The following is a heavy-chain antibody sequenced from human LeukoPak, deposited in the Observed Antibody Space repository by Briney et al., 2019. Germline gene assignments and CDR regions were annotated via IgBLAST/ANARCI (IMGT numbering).Heavy chain of an antibody. CDR2: IIPIFGTA. J-gene: IGHJ4*02. D-gene: IGHD4-17*01. V-gene: IGHV1-69*01. CDR1: GGTFSSYA. CDR3: AGGAGYGDNDY. Sequence: SVKVSCEASGGTFSSYAISWVRQAPGQGLEWMGGIIPIFGTANYAQKFQGRVTITADESTSTAYMELSSLRSEDTAVYYCAGGAGYGDNDYWGQGTLVTVSS.